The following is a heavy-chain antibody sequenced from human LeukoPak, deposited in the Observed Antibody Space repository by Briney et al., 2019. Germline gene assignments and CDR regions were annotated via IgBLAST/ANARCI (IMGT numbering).Heavy chain of an antibody. CDR2: ISSSSSTI. Sequence: GGSLRLSCVASGFTFSSYSMNWVRQAPGKGLEWVSYISSSSSTIYYADSVKGRFTISRDNAKNSLYLQMNSLRDEDTAVYYCARPLWGWGDGIDYWGQGTLVTVSS. CDR1: GFTFSSYS. V-gene: IGHV3-48*02. D-gene: IGHD5-24*01. CDR3: ARPLWGWGDGIDY. J-gene: IGHJ4*02.